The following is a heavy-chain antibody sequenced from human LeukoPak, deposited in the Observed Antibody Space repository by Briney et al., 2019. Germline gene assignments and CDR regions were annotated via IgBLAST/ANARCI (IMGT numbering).Heavy chain of an antibody. CDR1: GGSFSGYY. D-gene: IGHD3-22*01. V-gene: IGHV4-34*01. CDR3: ARGEDCYDSSGFLDH. J-gene: IGHJ1*01. CDR2: INHSGST. Sequence: SETLSLTCAVYGGSFSGYYWSWIRQPPGKGLEWIGEINHSGSTNYNPSLKSRVTISVGTSKNQFSLKLSSVTAADTAVYYCARGEDCYDSSGFLDHWGQGTLVTVSS.